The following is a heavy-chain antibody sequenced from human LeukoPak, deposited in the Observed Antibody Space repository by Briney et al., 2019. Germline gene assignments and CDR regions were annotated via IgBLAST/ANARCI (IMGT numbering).Heavy chain of an antibody. D-gene: IGHD3-10*01. V-gene: IGHV3-74*01. CDR1: GFTFSNYW. CDR3: ASGFLSGRGVVGY. CDR2: INLDGSSA. Sequence: TGGSLRLSCAASGFTFSNYWMHWVRQAPRKGLVWVSRINLDGSSATYADSVKGRFTISRDNAKNTLYLQMNSLSAEDTAVYYCASGFLSGRGVVGYWGQGTLVTVSS. J-gene: IGHJ4*02.